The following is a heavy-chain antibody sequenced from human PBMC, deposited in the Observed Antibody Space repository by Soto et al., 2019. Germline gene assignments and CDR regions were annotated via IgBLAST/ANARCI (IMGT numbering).Heavy chain of an antibody. CDR1: GDSISRGYH. Sequence: PSETLSLTCAVSGDSISRGYHWAWIRQPPGKRLEWIGYVYYSGTTNYNPSLKSRVTISVDLSKNQFSLRLSSVTTADTALYYCARTTAVPNTLRSRYFFDYWGQGALVTVSS. CDR3: ARTTAVPNTLRSRYFFDY. J-gene: IGHJ4*02. CDR2: VYYSGTT. D-gene: IGHD4-17*01. V-gene: IGHV4-59*01.